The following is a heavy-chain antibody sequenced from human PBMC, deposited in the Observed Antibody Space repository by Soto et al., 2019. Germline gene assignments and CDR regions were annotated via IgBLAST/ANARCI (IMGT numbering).Heavy chain of an antibody. CDR1: GFTFSSYA. CDR3: ARGVEMATIPSGYGMDV. D-gene: IGHD5-12*01. Sequence: QVQLVESGGGVVQPGRSLRLSCAASGFTFSSYAMHWVRQAPGKGLEWVAVISYDGSNKYYADSVKGRFTISRDNSKNTLYLQMNSLRAEDTAVYYCARGVEMATIPSGYGMDVWGQGTTVTVSS. CDR2: ISYDGSNK. J-gene: IGHJ6*02. V-gene: IGHV3-30-3*01.